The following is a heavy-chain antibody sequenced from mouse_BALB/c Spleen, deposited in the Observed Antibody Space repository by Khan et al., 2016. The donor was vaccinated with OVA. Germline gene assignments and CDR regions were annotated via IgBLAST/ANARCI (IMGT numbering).Heavy chain of an antibody. CDR3: ARLAYYCDSGGFAY. V-gene: IGHV5-6*01. D-gene: IGHD1-1*01. Sequence: EVELVESGGDVVKPGGSLKLSCAASGFTFSTYGMSWVRQTPDKRLEWVATVSTGGHYTYYPDTVKGRFTISRDNAKNTLYLQMSSLKSEDTAMFYVARLAYYCDSGGFAYWGQGTLVTVSA. CDR2: VSTGGHYT. J-gene: IGHJ3*01. CDR1: GFTFSTYG.